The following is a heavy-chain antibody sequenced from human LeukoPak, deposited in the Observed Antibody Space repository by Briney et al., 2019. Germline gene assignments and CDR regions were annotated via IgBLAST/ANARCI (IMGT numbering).Heavy chain of an antibody. Sequence: PGGSLRLSCVGSGFTFSSYEMNWVRQAPGKGLEWISYIDRSGTTIDYADSVKGRFTISRDNAKNSLYLQMNSLRAEDTAVYYCARAPDLDSSGYYYRFFQHWGQGTLVTVSS. CDR3: ARAPDLDSSGYYYRFFQH. V-gene: IGHV3-48*03. CDR2: IDRSGTTI. CDR1: GFTFSSYE. J-gene: IGHJ1*01. D-gene: IGHD3-22*01.